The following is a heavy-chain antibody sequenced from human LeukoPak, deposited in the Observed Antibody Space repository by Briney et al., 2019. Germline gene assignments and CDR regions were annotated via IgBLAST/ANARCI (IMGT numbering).Heavy chain of an antibody. CDR2: ISGSGGST. J-gene: IGHJ4*02. CDR1: GFTFSSYA. D-gene: IGHD6-6*01. CDR3: AKDSSSSRFDY. Sequence: GGSLRLSCAASGFTFSSYAMSWVRQAPGQGLEWVSAISGSGGSTYYADSVKGRITISRDNSKNTLYLQTNSLRDEDTAVYYCAKDSSSSRFDYWGQGTLVTVSS. V-gene: IGHV3-23*01.